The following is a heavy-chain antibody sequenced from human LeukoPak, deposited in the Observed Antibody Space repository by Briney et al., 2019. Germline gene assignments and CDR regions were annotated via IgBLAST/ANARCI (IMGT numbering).Heavy chain of an antibody. V-gene: IGHV5-51*01. CDR2: IYPGDSDT. D-gene: IGHD2-2*01. J-gene: IGHJ4*02. CDR1: GYSFTSYW. Sequence: GESLKISCKGSGYSFTSYWIGWVRQMPGKGLEWMGIIYPGDSDTRYSPSFQGQVTISADKSISTAYLQWSSLKASDTAMYYCARLGGYCNSNSCSHFDNWGQGTLVTVSS. CDR3: ARLGGYCNSNSCSHFDN.